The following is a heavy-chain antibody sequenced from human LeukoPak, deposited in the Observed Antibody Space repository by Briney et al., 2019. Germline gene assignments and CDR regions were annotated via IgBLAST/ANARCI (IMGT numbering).Heavy chain of an antibody. J-gene: IGHJ4*02. CDR3: ARVPYSSSWYLYY. CDR2: ISAYNGNT. Sequence: GESLKISCKGSGYSFTSYGISWVRQAPGQGLEWMGWISAYNGNTNYAQKLQGRVTMTTDTSTSTAYMELRSLRSDDTAVYYCARVPYSSSWYLYYWGQGTLVTVSS. V-gene: IGHV1-18*01. CDR1: GYSFTSYG. D-gene: IGHD6-13*01.